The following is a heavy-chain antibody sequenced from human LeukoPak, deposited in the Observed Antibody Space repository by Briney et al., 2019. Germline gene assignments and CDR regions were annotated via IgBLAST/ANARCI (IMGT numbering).Heavy chain of an antibody. CDR3: AKKGQADNNGKPD. D-gene: IGHD1-1*01. Sequence: PGGSLRLSCAASGFTFSSYWMSWVRQAPGKGLECVSSIRRGVGSTYYADSVKGRFTISRDNSKNTLYLQMNNLRADDTAVYYCAKKGQADNNGKPDWGQGTLVTVSS. CDR2: IRRGVGST. J-gene: IGHJ4*02. CDR1: GFTFSSYW. V-gene: IGHV3-23*01.